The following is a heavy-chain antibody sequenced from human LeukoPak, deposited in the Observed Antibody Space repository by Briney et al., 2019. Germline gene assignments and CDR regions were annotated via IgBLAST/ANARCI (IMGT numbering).Heavy chain of an antibody. CDR3: ARERYGSGSYDY. J-gene: IGHJ4*02. V-gene: IGHV4-61*01. CDR1: GGSVSSGSYY. D-gene: IGHD3-10*01. Sequence: PSETLSLTCTVSGGSVSSGSYYWSWIRQPPGKGLEWIGYIYYSGSTNYNPSLKSRVTISVDTSKNQFSLKLSSVTAADTAVCYCARERYGSGSYDYWGQGTLVTVSS. CDR2: IYYSGST.